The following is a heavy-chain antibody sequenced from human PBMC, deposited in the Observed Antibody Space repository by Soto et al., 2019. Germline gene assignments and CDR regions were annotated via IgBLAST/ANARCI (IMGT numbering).Heavy chain of an antibody. CDR2: IIPIFGTA. Sequence: SVKVSCKASGGTFSSYAISWVRQAPGQGLEWMGGIIPIFGTANYAQKFQGRVTITADESTSTAYMELSSLRSEDTAVYYCASLDHCSSTSCYPSGYGMDVWGQGTTVTVPS. CDR3: ASLDHCSSTSCYPSGYGMDV. V-gene: IGHV1-69*13. CDR1: GGTFSSYA. J-gene: IGHJ6*02. D-gene: IGHD2-2*01.